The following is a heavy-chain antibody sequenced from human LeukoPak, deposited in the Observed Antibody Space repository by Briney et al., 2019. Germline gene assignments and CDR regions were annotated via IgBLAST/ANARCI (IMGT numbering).Heavy chain of an antibody. V-gene: IGHV4-31*03. J-gene: IGHJ5*02. Sequence: SETLSLTCTVSGGSISSGGYYWSWIRQHPGKGLEWIGYIYYSGSTYYNPSLKSRVTISVDTSKDQFSLKLSSVTAADTAVYYCARGDRYNWFDPWGQGTLVTVSS. CDR3: ARGDRYNWFDP. CDR1: GGSISSGGYY. D-gene: IGHD1-14*01. CDR2: IYYSGST.